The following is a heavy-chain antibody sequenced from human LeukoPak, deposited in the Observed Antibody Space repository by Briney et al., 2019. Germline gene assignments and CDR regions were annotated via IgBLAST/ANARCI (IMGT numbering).Heavy chain of an antibody. CDR2: IIPIFGTA. CDR3: ARIAAYYYDSSGYYFFDY. D-gene: IGHD3-22*01. Sequence: SVKVSCKASGGTFSSYAISWVRQAPGQGLEWMGGIIPIFGTANYAQKFQDRVTITTDESTSTAYMELSSLRSEDTAVYYCARIAAYYYDSSGYYFFDYWGQGTLVTVSS. J-gene: IGHJ4*02. CDR1: GGTFSSYA. V-gene: IGHV1-69*05.